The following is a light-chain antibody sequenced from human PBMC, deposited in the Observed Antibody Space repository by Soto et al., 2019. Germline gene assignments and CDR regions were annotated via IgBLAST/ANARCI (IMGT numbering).Light chain of an antibody. Sequence: DIQMTQSPSSLSASVGDRVTITCRASQGINSYLAWYQQKPGKVPHLLIYGASTLQSGGPSRFSGRVSGTEFTHTISSLQPEDVATYYCQKYNSAPYTFGPGTKLEIK. V-gene: IGKV1-27*01. CDR1: QGINSY. CDR2: GAS. J-gene: IGKJ2*01. CDR3: QKYNSAPYT.